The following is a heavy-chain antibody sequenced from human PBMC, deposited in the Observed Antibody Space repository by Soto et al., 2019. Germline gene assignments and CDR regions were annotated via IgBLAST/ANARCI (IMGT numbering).Heavy chain of an antibody. CDR2: IYYTGNT. Sequence: SETLSLTCNVSGGSISNSNYYWGWIRQPQGKGLEWIGSIYYTGNTYYNPSLKSRVTISVDTSKNQFSLKLDSVTAADTAVYFCERHSIWLLLSDYWGQGSLVTVSS. J-gene: IGHJ4*02. CDR3: ERHSIWLLLSDY. CDR1: GGSISNSNYY. D-gene: IGHD3-22*01. V-gene: IGHV4-39*01.